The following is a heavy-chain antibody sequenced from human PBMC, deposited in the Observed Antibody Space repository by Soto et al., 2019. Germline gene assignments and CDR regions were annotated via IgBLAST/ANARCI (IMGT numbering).Heavy chain of an antibody. CDR1: GYSFTSYW. D-gene: IGHD2-15*01. CDR2: IYPGDSDT. Sequence: PGESLKISCKGSGYSFTSYWIGWVRQMPVKGLEWMGIIYPGDSDTRYSPSFRGQVTISADKSISTAYLQRRSLKSDDTAMYYCARDENCSGGSCYSSAFDIWGQGTMVTVSS. J-gene: IGHJ3*02. V-gene: IGHV5-51*01. CDR3: ARDENCSGGSCYSSAFDI.